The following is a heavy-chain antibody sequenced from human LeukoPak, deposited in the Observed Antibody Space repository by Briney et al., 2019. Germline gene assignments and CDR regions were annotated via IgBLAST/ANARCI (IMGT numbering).Heavy chain of an antibody. Sequence: GRSLRLSCAASGFTFSSYGMHWVRQAPGKRLEWVAVIWYDGSNKYYADSVKGRFTISRDNSKNTLYLQMNSLRAEDTAVYYCARESSGYFYWGQGTLVTVSS. CDR3: ARESSGYFY. V-gene: IGHV3-33*01. D-gene: IGHD3-22*01. J-gene: IGHJ4*02. CDR2: IWYDGSNK. CDR1: GFTFSSYG.